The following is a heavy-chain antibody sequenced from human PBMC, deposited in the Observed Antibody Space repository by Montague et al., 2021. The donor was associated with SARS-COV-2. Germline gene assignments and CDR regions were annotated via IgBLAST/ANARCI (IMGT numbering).Heavy chain of an antibody. Sequence: SETLSLTCTVSSGSISSHYWSWIRQPPGKGLEWIGYVNYGGSTNYNPSLKSRVSISLDTSKNQFSLRLNSVTAADTAVYFCARAVTTGIGWFDPWGQGTLVIVSS. J-gene: IGHJ5*02. CDR2: VNYGGST. V-gene: IGHV4-59*11. CDR3: ARAVTTGIGWFDP. D-gene: IGHD4-17*01. CDR1: SGSISSHY.